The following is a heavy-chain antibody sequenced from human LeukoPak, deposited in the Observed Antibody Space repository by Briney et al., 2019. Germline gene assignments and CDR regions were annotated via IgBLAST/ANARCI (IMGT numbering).Heavy chain of an antibody. CDR3: ARGRSVSARALAY. Sequence: GSLRLSCAAPGFTSSSYSMNWIRQPPGKGLEWIGEINHSGSTNYNPSLKSRVTISVDTSKNQFSLKLSSVTAADTAAYYCARGRSVSARALAYWGQGTLVTVSS. V-gene: IGHV4-34*01. D-gene: IGHD2-8*01. CDR2: INHSGST. CDR1: GFTSSSYS. J-gene: IGHJ4*02.